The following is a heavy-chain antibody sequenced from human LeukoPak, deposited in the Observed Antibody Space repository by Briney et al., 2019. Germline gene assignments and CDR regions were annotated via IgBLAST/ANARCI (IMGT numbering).Heavy chain of an antibody. CDR2: INHSGST. J-gene: IGHJ4*02. CDR1: GGSFSGYY. V-gene: IGHV4-34*01. CDR3: ARDLGYYDSSGYLPFAY. D-gene: IGHD3-22*01. Sequence: PSETLSLTCAVYGGSFSGYYWSWIRQPPGKGLEWIGEINHSGSTNYNPSLKSRVTISVDTSKNQFSLKLSSVTAADTAVYYCARDLGYYDSSGYLPFAYWGQGTLVTVSS.